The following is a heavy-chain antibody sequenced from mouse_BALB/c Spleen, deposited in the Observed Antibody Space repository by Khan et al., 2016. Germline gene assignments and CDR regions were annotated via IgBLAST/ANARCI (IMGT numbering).Heavy chain of an antibody. CDR3: ARRRLLDLYYAVDY. Sequence: QIQLVQSGPELKKPGETVKISCRTSGYAFTNYGMHWVRQAPGKGLKWMGWIATYTGEPTYADDFKGRFAFSLETSASTAYLQISNLKNEDMATYFSARRRLLDLYYAVDYWGQGTSVTVSA. V-gene: IGHV9-1*02. J-gene: IGHJ4*01. D-gene: IGHD3-2*02. CDR1: GYAFTNYG. CDR2: IATYTGEP.